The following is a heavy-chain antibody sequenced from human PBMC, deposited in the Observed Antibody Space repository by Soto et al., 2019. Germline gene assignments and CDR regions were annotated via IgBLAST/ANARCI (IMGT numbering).Heavy chain of an antibody. J-gene: IGHJ5*02. Sequence: SETLSLTCNVSGASLSSYYCSWIRQPPGKGLEWIGRIYATGSTNYNPSLKSRITMSVDMSKKQFSLTLRSVTAADTAIYYCLRDGTKNLRARFAPWARGILATSPQ. V-gene: IGHV4-4*07. D-gene: IGHD1-1*01. CDR3: LRDGTKNLRARFAP. CDR1: GASLSSYY. CDR2: IYATGST.